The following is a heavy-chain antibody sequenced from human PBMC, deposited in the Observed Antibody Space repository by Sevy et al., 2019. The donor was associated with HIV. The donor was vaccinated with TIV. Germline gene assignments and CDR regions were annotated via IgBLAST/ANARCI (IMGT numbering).Heavy chain of an antibody. J-gene: IGHJ4*02. CDR3: ARVGFDSSGSYNRGGYFDY. CDR1: GFTVSSNY. Sequence: GGPLRLSCAASGFTVSSNYMNWVRQAPGKGLEWVSIIYSGGSTYYEDSVKGRFTISRDNSKNTLYLQMNSLRAEDTAVYYCARVGFDSSGSYNRGGYFDYWGQGTLVTVSS. D-gene: IGHD3-22*01. V-gene: IGHV3-53*01. CDR2: IYSGGST.